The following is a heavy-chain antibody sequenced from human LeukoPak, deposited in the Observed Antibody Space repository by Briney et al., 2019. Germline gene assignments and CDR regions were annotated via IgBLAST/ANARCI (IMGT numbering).Heavy chain of an antibody. CDR1: GFTFSDYA. CDR2: ISGSGDST. CDR3: AKGSYDSTGYYTVFDY. V-gene: IGHV3-23*01. D-gene: IGHD3-22*01. Sequence: GGSLRLSCAASGFTFSDYAMNWVRQAPGKGLEWVSGISGSGDSTYYAVDSVKGRFTISRDNSKSTLYLQMNTLRAEDTAVYYCAKGSYDSTGYYTVFDYWGQGTLVTVSS. J-gene: IGHJ4*02.